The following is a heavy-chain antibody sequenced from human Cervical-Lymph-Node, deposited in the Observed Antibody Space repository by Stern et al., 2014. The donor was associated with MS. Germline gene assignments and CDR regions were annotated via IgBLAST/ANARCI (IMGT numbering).Heavy chain of an antibody. CDR3: AKPIGSADHAFDS. V-gene: IGHV7-4-1*02. CDR2: INSRTGTT. CDR1: GYMFTTFA. D-gene: IGHD6-13*01. Sequence: VQSGSAMKMPAASVTVSCKASGYMFTTFALNWVRQAPGPGFEWLGWINSRTGTTTYAQGFTGRFVFSLDTSVSTAFLQITSLKAEDTAVYYCAKPIGSADHAFDSWGQGTLVTVSS. J-gene: IGHJ4*02.